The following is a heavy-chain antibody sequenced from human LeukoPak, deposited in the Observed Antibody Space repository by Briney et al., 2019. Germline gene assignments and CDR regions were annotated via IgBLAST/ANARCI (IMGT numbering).Heavy chain of an antibody. Sequence: PSETLSLTCTVSGGSISSSSYYWGWIRQPPGKGLEWIGSIYYSGSTYYNPSLKSRVTISVDTSKNQFSLKLSSVTAADTAVYYCARLIYDFWSGYYGGFDYWGQGTLVTVSS. D-gene: IGHD3-3*01. J-gene: IGHJ4*02. V-gene: IGHV4-39*01. CDR3: ARLIYDFWSGYYGGFDY. CDR2: IYYSGST. CDR1: GGSISSSSYY.